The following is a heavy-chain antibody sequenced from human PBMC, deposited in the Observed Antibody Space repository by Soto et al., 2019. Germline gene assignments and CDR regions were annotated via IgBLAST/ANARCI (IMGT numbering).Heavy chain of an antibody. CDR1: GYTFTSYA. CDR3: ARDYYHSSAQYNWFDH. D-gene: IGHD3-10*01. CDR2: INAGNGNT. J-gene: IGHJ5*02. V-gene: IGHV1-3*01. Sequence: ASVKVSCKASGYTFTSYAMHWVRQAPGQRLEWMGWINAGNGNTKYSQKFQGRVTITRDTSASTAYMELSSLRSEDTAVYYCARDYYHSSAQYNWFDHWGQGTLVTVSS.